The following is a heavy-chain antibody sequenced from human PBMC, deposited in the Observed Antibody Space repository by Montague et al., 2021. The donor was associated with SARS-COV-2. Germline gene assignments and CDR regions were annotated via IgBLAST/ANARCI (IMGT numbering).Heavy chain of an antibody. CDR1: GFSLSTSGVG. CDR3: AHVGMACSGGSCYPKIKDWYFDL. Sequence: PALVKPTQTLTLTCTFSGFSLSTSGVGVGWIRQPPGKALEWLALIYWDDDKRYSPSLKSRLTITKYTSKNQVVLTMTNMDPVGSATYYCAHVGMACSGGSCYPKIKDWYFDLWGRGSLVTVSS. CDR2: IYWDDDK. V-gene: IGHV2-5*02. J-gene: IGHJ2*01. D-gene: IGHD2-15*01.